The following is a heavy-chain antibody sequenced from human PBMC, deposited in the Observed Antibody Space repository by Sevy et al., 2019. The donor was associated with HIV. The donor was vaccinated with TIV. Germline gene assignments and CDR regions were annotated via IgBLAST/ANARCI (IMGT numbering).Heavy chain of an antibody. D-gene: IGHD6-6*01. V-gene: IGHV3-21*01. CDR1: GFTFSSYS. J-gene: IGHJ6*03. Sequence: GGSLRLSCAASGFTFSSYSMNWVRQAPGKGLEWVSSISSSSSYIYYADSVKGRFTISRDNAKKSLYLKMNSLRAEDTAVYYCARDLIGTRHYYYYYMAVWGKGTTVTVSS. CDR3: ARDLIGTRHYYYYYMAV. CDR2: ISSSSSYI.